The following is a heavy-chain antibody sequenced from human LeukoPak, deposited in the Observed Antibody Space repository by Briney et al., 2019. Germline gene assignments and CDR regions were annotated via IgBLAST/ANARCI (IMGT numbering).Heavy chain of an antibody. Sequence: GASVKVSCKASGYTFTSYYMHWVLQAPAQGLEWMGIINPSGGSTSYAQKFQGRVTMTRDMSTSTVYMELSSVRSEDTAVYYCARDSYYDSSGYYYVGYWGQGTLVTVSS. D-gene: IGHD3-22*01. V-gene: IGHV1-46*01. CDR3: ARDSYYDSSGYYYVGY. CDR2: INPSGGST. J-gene: IGHJ4*02. CDR1: GYTFTSYY.